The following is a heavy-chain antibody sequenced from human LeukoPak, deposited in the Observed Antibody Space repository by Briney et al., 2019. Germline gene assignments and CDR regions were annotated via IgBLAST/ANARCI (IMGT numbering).Heavy chain of an antibody. D-gene: IGHD6-6*01. CDR1: RFTFDDYA. CDR3: AKDSSSSPYYGMDV. V-gene: IGHV3-9*01. Sequence: GRSLRLSCAASRFTFDDYAMHWVRQAPGKGLEWVSGINWNSDRIGYADSVKGRFTISRDNAKNSLYLQMNSLRAEDTALYYCAKDSSSSPYYGMDVWGQGTTVTVSS. J-gene: IGHJ6*02. CDR2: INWNSDRI.